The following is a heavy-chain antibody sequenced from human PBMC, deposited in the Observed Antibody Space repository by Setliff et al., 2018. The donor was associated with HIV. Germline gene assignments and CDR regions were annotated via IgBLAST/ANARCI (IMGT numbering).Heavy chain of an antibody. Sequence: PGGSLRLSCTTSGFTFGDYAMSWVRQAPGKGLEWVSLIRSIGHYGTIEYAASVKGRFTISRDNSKNTLTLQMKSLRAEDTAIYYCAKDGAVITPGGALDIWGQGTMVTV. CDR1: GFTFGDYA. CDR2: IRSIGHYGTI. V-gene: IGHV3-49*04. J-gene: IGHJ3*02. CDR3: AKDGAVITPGGALDI. D-gene: IGHD1-20*01.